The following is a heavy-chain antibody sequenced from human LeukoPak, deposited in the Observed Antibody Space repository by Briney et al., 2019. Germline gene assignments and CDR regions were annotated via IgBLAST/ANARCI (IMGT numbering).Heavy chain of an antibody. Sequence: PSETLSLTCSVSGDSISYFYWSWIRQAAGKGLEWIGRISGSGSTDYNASLKSRVTMSVDTSKNQLSLKVISVTAADTAVYYCARGLIARFLEWFPIYYYMDVWGKGTTVTVSS. CDR3: ARGLIARFLEWFPIYYYMDV. CDR1: GDSISYFY. V-gene: IGHV4-4*07. CDR2: ISGSGST. D-gene: IGHD3-3*01. J-gene: IGHJ6*03.